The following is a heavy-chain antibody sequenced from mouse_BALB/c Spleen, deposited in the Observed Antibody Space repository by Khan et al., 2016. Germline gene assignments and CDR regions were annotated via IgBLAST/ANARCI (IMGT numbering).Heavy chain of an antibody. J-gene: IGHJ2*01. D-gene: IGHD2-14*01. CDR3: ATESYRYYFDY. CDR2: NNSNGGST. CDR1: GFTFSTYG. V-gene: IGHV5-6-3*01. Sequence: EVELVESGGGLVQPGGSLKLPCAATGFTFSTYGTSWVRQTPDKRLELVATNNSNGGSTYYPDSVKGRFTISSDNAKNTLYLQMSSLKSEDTAMXYCATESYRYYFDYWGQGTTLTVSS.